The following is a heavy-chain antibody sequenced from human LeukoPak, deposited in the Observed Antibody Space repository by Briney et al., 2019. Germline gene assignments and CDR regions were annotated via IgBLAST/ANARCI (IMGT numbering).Heavy chain of an antibody. CDR3: AKRRSSPYCSGDCYSGFDY. D-gene: IGHD2-21*02. J-gene: IGHJ4*02. CDR2: ISGSGGTT. Sequence: GGSLRLSCAASGFTFSSYAMSWVRQAPGKGLEWVSTISGSGGTTYYADSVKGRFTISRDNSKNTLYLQMNSLRAEDTALYFCAKRRSSPYCSGDCYSGFDYWGQKTLVTVSS. CDR1: GFTFSSYA. V-gene: IGHV3-23*01.